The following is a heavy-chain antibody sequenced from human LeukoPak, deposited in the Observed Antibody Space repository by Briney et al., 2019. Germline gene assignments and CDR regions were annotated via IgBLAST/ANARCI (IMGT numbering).Heavy chain of an antibody. Sequence: GGSLRLSCAASGFTFSNYNMNWVRQTPGEGLEGVSSITRDSIYTFYADSVKGRFTISRDNAKNSLSLQMNSLRAEDTAVYYCARDPYNGYYGDDYYYYMDVWGKGTTVTISS. CDR3: ARDPYNGYYGDDYYYYMDV. V-gene: IGHV3-21*01. D-gene: IGHD4-17*01. J-gene: IGHJ6*03. CDR1: GFTFSNYN. CDR2: ITRDSIYT.